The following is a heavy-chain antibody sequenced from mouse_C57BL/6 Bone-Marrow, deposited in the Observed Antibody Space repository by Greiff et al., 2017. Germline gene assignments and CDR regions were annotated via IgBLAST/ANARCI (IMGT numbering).Heavy chain of an antibody. CDR3: AGNSFAY. CDR2: ISDGGGYT. Sequence: EVQVVESGGGLVKPGGSLKLSCAASGFTFSSYAMSWVRQTPEKRLEWVATISDGGGYTYYPDNVKGRVTISRDNAKNNLYLQMSHLKSEDTAMYYCAGNSFAYWGQGTLVTVSA. CDR1: GFTFSSYA. J-gene: IGHJ3*01. V-gene: IGHV5-4*01.